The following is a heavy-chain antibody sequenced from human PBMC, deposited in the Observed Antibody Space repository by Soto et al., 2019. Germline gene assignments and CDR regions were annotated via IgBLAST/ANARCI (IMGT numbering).Heavy chain of an antibody. J-gene: IGHJ4*02. Sequence: GASVKVSCKASGCTFSSYAISWVRQAPGQGLEWMGGIIPIFGTANYAQRFQGRVTITADKSTSTAYMELSSLRSEDTAVYYCAGDYDYRNGNGYWGQGTLVTVS. D-gene: IGHD4-4*01. CDR2: IIPIFGTA. V-gene: IGHV1-69*06. CDR1: GCTFSSYA. CDR3: AGDYDYRNGNGY.